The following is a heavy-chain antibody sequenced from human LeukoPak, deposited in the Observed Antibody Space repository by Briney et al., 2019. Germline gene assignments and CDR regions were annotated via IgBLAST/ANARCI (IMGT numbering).Heavy chain of an antibody. Sequence: SETLSLTCTVSGGSISSSSYYWGWIRQPPGKGLEWIGNIYYSGSTYYNPHLKSRVTISVDTSKNQFSLKLRSVTAADTAVYNCARSAALTNWFDPWGQGTLVTVSS. J-gene: IGHJ5*02. V-gene: IGHV4-39*01. D-gene: IGHD6-13*01. CDR3: ARSAALTNWFDP. CDR2: IYYSGST. CDR1: GGSISSSSYY.